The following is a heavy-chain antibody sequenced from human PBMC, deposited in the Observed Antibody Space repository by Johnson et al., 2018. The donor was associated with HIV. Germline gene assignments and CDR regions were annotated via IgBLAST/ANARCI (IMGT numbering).Heavy chain of an antibody. J-gene: IGHJ3*02. CDR2: IKQDGSEK. CDR3: AKEGRELLGGTFDI. V-gene: IGHV3-7*01. Sequence: VQLVESGGGLVQPGGSLRLSCAASGFTFNDYYMNWMRQAPGKGLEWVANIKQDGSEKYYVDSVKGRFTISRDNAKNSLSLQMNSLRAEDTAVYYCAKEGRELLGGTFDIWGQGTMVTVSS. CDR1: GFTFNDYY. D-gene: IGHD1-26*01.